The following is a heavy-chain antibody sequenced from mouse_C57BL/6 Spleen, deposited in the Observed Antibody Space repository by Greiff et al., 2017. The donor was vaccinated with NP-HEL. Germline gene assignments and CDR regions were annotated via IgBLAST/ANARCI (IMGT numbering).Heavy chain of an antibody. Sequence: EVQLQQSGPELVKPGASVKMSCKASGYTFTDYNLHWVKQSHGKSLEWFGYINPKNGGTSYNQKFKGKATLTVNKSSSTAYLELRSLTSEDSAVYYCASAYYNNLAWFAYWGQGTLVTVSA. CDR3: ASAYYNNLAWFAY. D-gene: IGHD2-5*01. CDR2: INPKNGGT. V-gene: IGHV1-22*01. J-gene: IGHJ3*01. CDR1: GYTFTDYN.